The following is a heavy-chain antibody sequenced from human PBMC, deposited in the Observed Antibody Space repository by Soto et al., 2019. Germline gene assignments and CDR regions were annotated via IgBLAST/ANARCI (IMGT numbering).Heavy chain of an antibody. V-gene: IGHV4-61*01. Sequence: PSETLSLTCTVSGGSVSSGSYYWSWIRQPPGKGLEWIGYIYYSGSTNYNPSLKSRVTISVDTSKNQFSLKLSSVTAADTAVYYCARAAVVVAAHYFDYWGQGTLVTVSS. CDR3: ARAAVVVAAHYFDY. D-gene: IGHD2-15*01. J-gene: IGHJ4*02. CDR1: GGSVSSGSYY. CDR2: IYYSGST.